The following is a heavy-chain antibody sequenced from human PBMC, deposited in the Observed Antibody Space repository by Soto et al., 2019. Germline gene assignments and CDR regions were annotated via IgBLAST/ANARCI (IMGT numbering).Heavy chain of an antibody. D-gene: IGHD2-2*01. CDR2: IYYSGST. CDR3: ARQGYCSSTSCPPPPYYYMDV. CDR1: GGSISSSSYY. J-gene: IGHJ6*03. Sequence: PSETLSLTCTVSGGSISSSSYYWGWIRQPPGKGLEGIGSIYYSGSTYYNPSLKSRVTISVDTSKNQFSLKLSSVTAADTAVYYCARQGYCSSTSCPPPPYYYMDVWGKGTTVTVSS. V-gene: IGHV4-39*01.